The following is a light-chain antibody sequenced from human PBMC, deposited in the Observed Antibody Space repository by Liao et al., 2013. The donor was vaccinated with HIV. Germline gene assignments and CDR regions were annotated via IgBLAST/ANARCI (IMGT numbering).Light chain of an antibody. CDR3: QVWDSTSDHRV. CDR1: DIGSKS. CDR2: YNS. J-gene: IGLJ2*01. Sequence: SYELTQPPSVSVAPGKTARIFCGGIDIGSKSVHWYQQWPGQAPVLVIYYNSDRPSGIPERFSGSNSGNTATLTINRVEAGDEADYYCQVWDSTSDHRVFGGGTKLTVV. V-gene: IGLV3-21*04.